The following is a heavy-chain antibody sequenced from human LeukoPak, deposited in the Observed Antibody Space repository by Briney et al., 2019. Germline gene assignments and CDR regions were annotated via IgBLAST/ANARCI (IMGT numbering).Heavy chain of an antibody. CDR2: IYYSGST. CDR3: ARDRYFRNIDY. CDR1: VGSISSYY. V-gene: IGHV4-59*12. D-gene: IGHD1-14*01. J-gene: IGHJ4*02. Sequence: SETLSLTCTVSVGSISSYYWSWIRQPPGKGLEWIGYIYYSGSTNYNPSLKSRVTMSVDTSKNQFSLKLSSVTAADTAVYYCARDRYFRNIDYWGQGTLVTVSS.